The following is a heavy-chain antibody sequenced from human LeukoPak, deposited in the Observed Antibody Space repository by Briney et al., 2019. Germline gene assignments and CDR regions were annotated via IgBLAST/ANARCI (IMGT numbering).Heavy chain of an antibody. CDR1: GASINTYY. CDR3: ARVLRPMASQYYFDY. D-gene: IGHD3-10*01. J-gene: IGHJ4*02. CDR2: IYYSGTT. Sequence: PSETLSLTCTVSGASINTYYWSWIRQPPGKGLEWIGYIYYSGTTSYNPSLKTRVTISIDTSKNQFSLKLSAVTAADTAVYYCARVLRPMASQYYFDYWGQGTLVTVSS. V-gene: IGHV4-59*01.